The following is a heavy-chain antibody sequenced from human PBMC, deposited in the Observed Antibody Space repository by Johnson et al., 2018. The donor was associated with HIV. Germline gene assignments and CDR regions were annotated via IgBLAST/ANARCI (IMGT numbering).Heavy chain of an antibody. D-gene: IGHD3-16*01. J-gene: IGHJ3*01. V-gene: IGHV3-9*01. Sequence: VQLVESGGGVVQPGRSLRLSCAASGFTFSSYGMHWVRQPPGKGLEWVAGITWNRHIVDYADSVKGRVTISRDTAKISLYLHMNSLRPEDTAFYHCVKGFRLDLKFGGGLREALDVWSQGTMVTVSS. CDR1: GFTFSSYG. CDR2: ITWNRHIV. CDR3: VKGFRLDLKFGGGLREALDV.